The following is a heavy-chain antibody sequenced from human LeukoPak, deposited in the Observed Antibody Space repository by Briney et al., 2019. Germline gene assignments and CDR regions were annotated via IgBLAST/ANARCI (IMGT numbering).Heavy chain of an antibody. D-gene: IGHD6-6*01. J-gene: IGHJ4*02. V-gene: IGHV3-23*01. Sequence: GGSLRLSCAASGFTFSSYAMSWVRQAPGKGLEWVSAISGSGGSTYYADSVKGRFTISRDNSKNTLYLQMNSLRAEDTAVYYCAKDTEYSSSSGFDYWAREPWSPSPQ. CDR2: ISGSGGST. CDR1: GFTFSSYA. CDR3: AKDTEYSSSSGFDY.